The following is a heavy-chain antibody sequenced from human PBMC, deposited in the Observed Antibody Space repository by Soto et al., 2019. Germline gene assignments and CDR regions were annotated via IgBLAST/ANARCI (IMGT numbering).Heavy chain of an antibody. CDR1: GGFVSSGSYY. V-gene: IGHV4-34*01. Sequence: QVQLQQWGAGLLKPSETLSLTCAVYGGFVSSGSYYWSWIRQPPGKGLEWIGEMSHSGGTHFNPYLMSRVTTSVDTSKHQFSRKMSSVPAADTALYYCARVERGTATSVVDAFDIWVRGTMVTVSS. CDR3: ARVERGTATSVVDAFDI. J-gene: IGHJ3*02. D-gene: IGHD2-21*02. CDR2: MSHSGGT.